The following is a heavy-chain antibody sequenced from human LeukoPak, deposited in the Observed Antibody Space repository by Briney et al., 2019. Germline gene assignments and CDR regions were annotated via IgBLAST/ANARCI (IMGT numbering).Heavy chain of an antibody. Sequence: PSETLSLTCTVSGGSINRSSYYWTWIRQPPGEGLEWIGTIYHSGSTYYNPSLKSRVTISVDTSNNHFSLKLNFVTAADTAVYYCARLLAYSASTDYWGQGTLVTVSS. V-gene: IGHV4-39*02. D-gene: IGHD2-15*01. J-gene: IGHJ4*02. CDR3: ARLLAYSASTDY. CDR1: GGSINRSSYY. CDR2: IYHSGST.